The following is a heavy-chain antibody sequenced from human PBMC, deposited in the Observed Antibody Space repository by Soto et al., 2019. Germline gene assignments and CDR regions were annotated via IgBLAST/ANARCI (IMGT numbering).Heavy chain of an antibody. CDR1: GFTFSSYS. D-gene: IGHD3-16*01. J-gene: IGHJ4*02. CDR2: FSAGGGDNT. V-gene: IGHV3-23*01. Sequence: EVQLLESGVGLAQPGGSPRLSCAASGFTFSSYSMNWVRRAPGKVLEWVSAFSAGGGDNTHYADSVKGRFTISRDNSKNTLFLQMNSLRDEDTARYYCAREAQYDRVTYQYEGIDYWGQGTLVNVSS. CDR3: AREAQYDRVTYQYEGIDY.